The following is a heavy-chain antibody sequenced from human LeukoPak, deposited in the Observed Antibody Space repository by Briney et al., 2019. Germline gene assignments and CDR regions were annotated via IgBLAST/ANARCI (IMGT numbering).Heavy chain of an antibody. CDR2: ISGGGVTT. V-gene: IGHV3-23*01. D-gene: IGHD3/OR15-3a*01. CDR1: GFTFTSYA. CDR3: ATPWTAVATFHRLDY. J-gene: IGHJ4*02. Sequence: GGSLRLSCAASGFTFTSYAMSWVRQAPGKGLEWVSTISGGGVTTYYADSVKGRFTISRDNSKNTEYLQMNSLRAEDTAIYYCATPWTAVATFHRLDYWGQGTLVTVSS.